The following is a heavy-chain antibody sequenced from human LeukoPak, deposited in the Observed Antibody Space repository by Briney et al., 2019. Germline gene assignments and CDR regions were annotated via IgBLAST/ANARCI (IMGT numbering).Heavy chain of an antibody. V-gene: IGHV3-7*01. CDR1: GFTFSSYW. Sequence: GXSLRLSCAASGFTFSSYWMSWVRQAPGRGLEWVANIKQDGSEKYYVDSVKGRFTISRDNAKNSLYLQMNSPRAEDTAVYYCARESQYCSGGSCYSGAFDIWGQGTMVTVSS. CDR2: IKQDGSEK. J-gene: IGHJ3*02. CDR3: ARESQYCSGGSCYSGAFDI. D-gene: IGHD2-15*01.